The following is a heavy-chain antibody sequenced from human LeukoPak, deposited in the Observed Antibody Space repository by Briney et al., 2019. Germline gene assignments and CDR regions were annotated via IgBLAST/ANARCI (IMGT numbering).Heavy chain of an antibody. CDR1: GYTFTGYY. Sequence: ASVKVSCKASGYTFTGYYMHWVRQAPGQGLEWMGWINPNSGGTNYAQKFQGRVTITRDTSISTAYMELSRLRSDDTAVYYCAGPYSGYDLYYFDYWGQGTLVTVSS. CDR2: INPNSGGT. D-gene: IGHD5-12*01. V-gene: IGHV1-2*02. CDR3: AGPYSGYDLYYFDY. J-gene: IGHJ4*02.